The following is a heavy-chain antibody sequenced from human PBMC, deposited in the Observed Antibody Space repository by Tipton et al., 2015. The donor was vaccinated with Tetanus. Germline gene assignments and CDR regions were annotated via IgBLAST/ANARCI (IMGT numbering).Heavy chain of an antibody. Sequence: QVQLVQSGDEVKRPGASVKVSCKASGYTFTSYGINWVRQAPGQALEWMGWVSAYNGRTNYAQKVRDRVTMTTDTSTSTAYMELRSLGSDDTALYYCARDVRAEMGFDYWGRGTRVTVSS. J-gene: IGHJ4*02. CDR1: GYTFTSYG. D-gene: IGHD1-26*01. CDR2: VSAYNGRT. V-gene: IGHV1-18*01. CDR3: ARDVRAEMGFDY.